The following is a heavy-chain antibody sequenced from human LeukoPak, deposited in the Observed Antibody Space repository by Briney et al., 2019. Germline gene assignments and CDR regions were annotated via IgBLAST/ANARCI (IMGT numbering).Heavy chain of an antibody. V-gene: IGHV1-2*02. J-gene: IGHJ5*02. Sequence: ASVKVSCKASGYTFTGYYMHWVRQAPGQGLEWMGWINPNSGGTNYAQKFQGRVTMTRDTSISTAYMELSRLRSDDTAVYYCARYLSVVVVAATHWFDPWGQGTLVTVSS. CDR2: INPNSGGT. CDR3: ARYLSVVVVAATHWFDP. D-gene: IGHD2-15*01. CDR1: GYTFTGYY.